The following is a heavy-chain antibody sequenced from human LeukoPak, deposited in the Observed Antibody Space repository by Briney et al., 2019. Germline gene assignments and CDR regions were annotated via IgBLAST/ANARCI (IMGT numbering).Heavy chain of an antibody. Sequence: ASVKVSCKASGYTFNSHGISWVRQAPGQGLEWMGWISVYNGNTNYAQKLRGRVTMTTDTSTSIAYMELRSLRSDDTAVYYCARAGYCSGGSCLNWFDAWGQGTLVTVSS. V-gene: IGHV1-18*01. CDR2: ISVYNGNT. CDR3: ARAGYCSGGSCLNWFDA. D-gene: IGHD2-15*01. CDR1: GYTFNSHG. J-gene: IGHJ5*02.